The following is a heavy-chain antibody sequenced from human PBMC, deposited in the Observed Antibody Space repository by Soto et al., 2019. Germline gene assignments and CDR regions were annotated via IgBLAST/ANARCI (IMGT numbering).Heavy chain of an antibody. CDR2: IYYSGST. V-gene: IGHV4-59*01. CDR3: ARRSYCSGGSCHDY. J-gene: IGHJ4*02. Sequence: QVQLQESGPGLVKPSETLSLTCTVSGGSISSYYWSWIRQPPGKGLEWIGYIYYSGSTNYNPSLKSRVTTSVDTSKNQFSLKLSSVTAADTAVYYCARRSYCSGGSCHDYWGQGTLVTVSS. D-gene: IGHD2-15*01. CDR1: GGSISSYY.